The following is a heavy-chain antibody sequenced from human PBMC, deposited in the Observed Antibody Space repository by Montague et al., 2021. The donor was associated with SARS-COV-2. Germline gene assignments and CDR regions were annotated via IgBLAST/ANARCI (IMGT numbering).Heavy chain of an antibody. CDR3: AKASCSGVVCDYFDC. CDR2: IADNGDP. CDR1: GFTFRRYA. Sequence: SLRLSCAASGFTFRRYAMAWVRQAPGKGLEWVSTIADNGDPYYADSMKGRFIISRDDSKNTVFQQMNGLRDEDTAMYYCAKASCSGVVCDYFDCWGRGTLVTVSS. V-gene: IGHV3-23*01. J-gene: IGHJ4*02. D-gene: IGHD2-15*01.